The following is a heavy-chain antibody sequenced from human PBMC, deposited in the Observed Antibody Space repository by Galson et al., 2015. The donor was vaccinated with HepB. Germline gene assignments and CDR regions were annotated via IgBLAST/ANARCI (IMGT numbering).Heavy chain of an antibody. J-gene: IGHJ4*02. CDR1: GFTFGDYG. V-gene: IGHV3-33*01. D-gene: IGHD1-26*01. CDR2: VWYDGRTK. Sequence: SLRLSCAASGFTFGDYGMHWVRQAPGKGLEWVAVVWYDGRTKYYADFVKGRFTISRDNPNNTLSLQMDSLRVEDTAVYYCARDAAGGATSYVNYWGQGTLVTVSS. CDR3: ARDAAGGATSYVNY.